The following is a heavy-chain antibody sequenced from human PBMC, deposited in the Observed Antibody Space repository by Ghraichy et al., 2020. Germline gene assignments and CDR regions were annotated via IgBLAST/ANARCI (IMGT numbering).Heavy chain of an antibody. V-gene: IGHV3-23*01. CDR1: GFSFSSYA. CDR2: ISDSGGKT. CDR3: VKEKGGSRADA. Sequence: GGSLRLSCVVSGFSFSSYAMSWVRQAPEKGLEWVSAISDSGGKTYYTDSVKGRVTISRDNSKNTLFLQMNSLRAEDTAKYYCVKEKGGSRADAWGQGTLGTGAS. J-gene: IGHJ5*02. D-gene: IGHD1-26*01.